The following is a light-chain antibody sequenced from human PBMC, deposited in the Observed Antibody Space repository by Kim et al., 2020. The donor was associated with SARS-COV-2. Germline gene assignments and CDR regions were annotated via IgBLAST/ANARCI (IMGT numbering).Light chain of an antibody. V-gene: IGKV2-30*01. CDR1: QSLLYRYGNTN. CDR2: RVS. CDR3: MQGSHLYS. J-gene: IGKJ2*03. Sequence: GQAAPISSRPSQSLLYRYGNTNLHWFHQRPGQSPRRLLYRVSNRDSGVPDRISGSGSGTDFTLKISRVEAEDVGIYYCMQGSHLYSFGQGTKLEIK.